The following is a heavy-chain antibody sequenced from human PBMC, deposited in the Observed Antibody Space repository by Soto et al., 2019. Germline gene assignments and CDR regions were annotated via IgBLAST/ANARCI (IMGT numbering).Heavy chain of an antibody. V-gene: IGHV4-34*01. D-gene: IGHD6-13*01. CDR2: SNHIGGT. Sequence: PSETLSLTCAVYGGSFSGYYWSWIRQPPGKGLEWIGESNHIGGTNYNPSLKSRLTISVDTSKNQFSLKLSSVTAADTAVYYCAGWQQQLDGLDPWGQGTLVTVSS. J-gene: IGHJ5*02. CDR3: AGWQQQLDGLDP. CDR1: GGSFSGYY.